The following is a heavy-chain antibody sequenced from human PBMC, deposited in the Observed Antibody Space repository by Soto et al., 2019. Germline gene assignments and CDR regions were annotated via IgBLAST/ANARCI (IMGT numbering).Heavy chain of an antibody. CDR1: GFTFSSYS. CDR2: ISSSSSYI. Sequence: EVQLVESGGGLVKPGGSLRLSCAASGFTFSSYSMNWVRQAPGKGLEWVSSISSSSSYIYYADSVKGRFTISRDNAKNSLYLQMNSLRAEDTAVYYCARGPDCSGGSCRPGYFDYWGQGTLVTVSS. V-gene: IGHV3-21*01. CDR3: ARGPDCSGGSCRPGYFDY. D-gene: IGHD2-15*01. J-gene: IGHJ4*02.